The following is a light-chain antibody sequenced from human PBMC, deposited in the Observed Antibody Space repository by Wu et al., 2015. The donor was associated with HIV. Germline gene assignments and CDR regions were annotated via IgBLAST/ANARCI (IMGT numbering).Light chain of an antibody. CDR1: QSVSSSY. CDR3: QQYGSSPRT. Sequence: ETLLTQSPATLSLSPGERATLSCRASQSVSSSYLAWYQQKPGQAPRLLIYGASSRATGIPDRFSGSGSGTDFTLTIRRLEPEDFAVYYCQQYGSSPRTFGQGTKVEIK. V-gene: IGKV3-20*01. J-gene: IGKJ1*01. CDR2: GAS.